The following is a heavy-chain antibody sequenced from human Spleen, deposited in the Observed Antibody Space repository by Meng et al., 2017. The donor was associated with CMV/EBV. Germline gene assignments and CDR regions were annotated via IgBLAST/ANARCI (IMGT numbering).Heavy chain of an antibody. J-gene: IGHJ4*02. CDR1: GGSISSSNW. CDR2: IYHSGST. V-gene: IGHV4-4*02. CDR3: ARGRGYSYGYLDY. D-gene: IGHD5-18*01. Sequence: AVSGGSISSSNWWSWVRQPPGKGLEWIGEIYHSGSTNYNPSLKSRVTISVDKSKNKFSLKLSSVTAADTAVYYCARGRGYSYGYLDYWGQGTLVTVSS.